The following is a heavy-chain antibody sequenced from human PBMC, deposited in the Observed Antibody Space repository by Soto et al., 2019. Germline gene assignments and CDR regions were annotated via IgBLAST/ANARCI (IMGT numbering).Heavy chain of an antibody. V-gene: IGHV3-30*18. J-gene: IGHJ4*02. CDR1: GYSFSTYG. CDR3: AKVGGNWNPDY. Sequence: QVQLVESGGGVVQPGRSLRLSCAASGYSFSTYGMHWVRQAPGKGLEWIIFISYDGSNKFYLDSVKGRFSISRDNSRNTLYLQMDSLRPEDTATYYCAKVGGNWNPDYWVQGTLVTVSS. D-gene: IGHD1-20*01. CDR2: ISYDGSNK.